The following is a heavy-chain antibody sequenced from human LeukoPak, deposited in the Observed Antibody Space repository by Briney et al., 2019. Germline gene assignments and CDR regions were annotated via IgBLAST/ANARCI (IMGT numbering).Heavy chain of an antibody. CDR2: IASNGGSK. Sequence: GGSLRLSCAASGFSFSTYTMRWVRQAPGKGLEYVSGIASNGGSKHYANSVKGRFTISRDNSKNTVYPQMGSLRAEDMAVYYCAREYCTTNNCYNWGLGYWGQGTLVTVSS. V-gene: IGHV3-64*01. CDR3: AREYCTTNNCYNWGLGY. D-gene: IGHD2-2*02. J-gene: IGHJ4*02. CDR1: GFSFSTYT.